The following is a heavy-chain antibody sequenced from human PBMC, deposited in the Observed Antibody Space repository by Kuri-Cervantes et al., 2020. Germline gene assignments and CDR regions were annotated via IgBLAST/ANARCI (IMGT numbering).Heavy chain of an antibody. Sequence: GESLKISCAASGSTFSSYGMHWVRQAPGKGLEWVAVISYDGSNKYYADSVKGRFTISRDNAKNSLYLQMNSLRTEDTALYYCAKDSVASVYYQWLPIDSWGQGTVVTVSS. J-gene: IGHJ1*01. D-gene: IGHD6-19*01. CDR2: ISYDGSNK. CDR3: AKDSVASVYYQWLPIDS. CDR1: GSTFSSYG. V-gene: IGHV3-30*18.